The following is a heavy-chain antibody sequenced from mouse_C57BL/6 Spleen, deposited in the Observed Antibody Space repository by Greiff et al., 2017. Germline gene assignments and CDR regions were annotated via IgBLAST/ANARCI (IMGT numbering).Heavy chain of an antibody. CDR2: IYPGDGDT. Sequence: VQLQESGAELVKPGASVKISCQASGYAFSSYWMNWVKQRPGKGLEWIGQIYPGDGDTNYNGKFKGKATLTADKSSSTAYMQLSSLTSEDSAVYFCARWITTVGYAMDYWGQGTSVTVSS. CDR3: ARWITTVGYAMDY. V-gene: IGHV1-80*01. CDR1: GYAFSSYW. D-gene: IGHD1-1*01. J-gene: IGHJ4*01.